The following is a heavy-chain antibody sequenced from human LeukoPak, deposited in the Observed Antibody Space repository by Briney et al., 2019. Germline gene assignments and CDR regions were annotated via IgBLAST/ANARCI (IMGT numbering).Heavy chain of an antibody. V-gene: IGHV3-53*05. J-gene: IGHJ5*02. CDR3: ARNWFDP. CDR2: IYSGGST. CDR1: GFTVSSDY. Sequence: PGGSLRLSCAASGFTVSSDYMSWVRQAPGKGLEWVSVIYSGGSTYYADSVKGRFTISRDKSKNPVYLQMNSLRFEDTAMYYCARNWFDPWGQGTLVTVS.